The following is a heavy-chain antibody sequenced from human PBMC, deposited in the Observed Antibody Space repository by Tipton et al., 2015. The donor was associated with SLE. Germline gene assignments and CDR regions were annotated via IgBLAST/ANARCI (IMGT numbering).Heavy chain of an antibody. Sequence: QVQLVQSGAEVKKPGASVKVSCKASGYTFTTYGISWVRQAPGQGLEWMGWINPNSGGTNHAQKFQGRVTMTRDTSISTAYMELSRLRSDDTAVYYCARDRVGAAGGETPHNWFDPWGQGTPVTVSS. J-gene: IGHJ5*02. CDR3: ARDRVGAAGGETPHNWFDP. V-gene: IGHV1-2*02. CDR2: INPNSGGT. CDR1: GYTFTTYG. D-gene: IGHD6-13*01.